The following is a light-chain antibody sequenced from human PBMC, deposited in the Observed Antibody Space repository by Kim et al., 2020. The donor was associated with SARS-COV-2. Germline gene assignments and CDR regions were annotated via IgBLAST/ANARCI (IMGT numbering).Light chain of an antibody. Sequence: SYELTQPPSVSVSPGQTARITCSGDALPKNFAYWYQQKSGQAPVLVIYEDTKRPSGIPKRFSGSTSGTMATLTVSGAQVEDEADYYCYSTDSSHNAVFGG. CDR1: ALPKNF. J-gene: IGLJ2*01. CDR3: YSTDSSHNAV. CDR2: EDT. V-gene: IGLV3-10*01.